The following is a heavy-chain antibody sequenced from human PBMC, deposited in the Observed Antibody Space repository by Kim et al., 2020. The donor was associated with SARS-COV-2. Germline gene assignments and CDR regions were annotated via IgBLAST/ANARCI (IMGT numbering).Heavy chain of an antibody. CDR1: GFTFSSYA. CDR2: ISGSGGST. J-gene: IGHJ4*02. Sequence: GGSLRLSCAASGFTFSSYAMSWVRQAPGKGLEWVSAISGSGGSTYYADSVKGRFTISRDNSKNTLYLQMNSLRAEDTAVYYCAKDRSSGWYYSWAWGLGYWGQGTLVTVSS. CDR3: AKDRSSGWYYSWAWGLGY. V-gene: IGHV3-23*01. D-gene: IGHD6-19*01.